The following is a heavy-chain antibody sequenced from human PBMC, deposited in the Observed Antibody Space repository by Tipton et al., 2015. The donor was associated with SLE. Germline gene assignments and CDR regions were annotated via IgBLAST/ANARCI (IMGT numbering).Heavy chain of an antibody. Sequence: QLVQSGAEVKKPGASVKVSCEASGYTFTNYGISWVRQAPGQGLEWMGWISTDNGNTNYAQRLQGRLTMITDTSTTTAYLELRSLRSDDSAVYFWARYLDPEYNFSPSLDCWRQGTLVTFSS. CDR3: ARYLDPEYNFSPSLDC. J-gene: IGHJ4*02. CDR1: GYTFTNYG. CDR2: ISTDNGNT. V-gene: IGHV1-18*01. D-gene: IGHD3/OR15-3a*01.